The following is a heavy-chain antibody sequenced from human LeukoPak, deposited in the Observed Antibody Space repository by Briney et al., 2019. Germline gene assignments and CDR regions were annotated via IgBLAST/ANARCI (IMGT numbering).Heavy chain of an antibody. CDR3: ARARYSSGWFPFDY. CDR1: GYTFTGYY. V-gene: IGHV1-2*02. CDR2: IHPNSGGT. J-gene: IGHJ4*02. D-gene: IGHD6-19*01. Sequence: ASVKVSCKASGYTFTGYYMHWVRQAPGQGLEWMGWIHPNSGGTNYAQKFQGRVTVTRDTSVSIAYMDLSRLTSDDTAVYYCARARYSSGWFPFDYWGQGTLVTVSS.